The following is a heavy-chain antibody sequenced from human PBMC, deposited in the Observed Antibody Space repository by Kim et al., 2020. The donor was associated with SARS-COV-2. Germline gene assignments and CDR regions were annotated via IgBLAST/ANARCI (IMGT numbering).Heavy chain of an antibody. CDR2: IIPIFGTA. CDR1: GGTFSSYA. J-gene: IGHJ4*02. V-gene: IGHV1-69*13. CDR3: ASVNYYGSGSYYGY. D-gene: IGHD3-10*01. Sequence: SVKVSCKASGGTFSSYAISWVRQAPGQGLEWMGGIIPIFGTANYAQKFQGRVTITADESTSTAYMELSSLRSEDTAVYYCASVNYYGSGSYYGYWGQGTLVTVSS.